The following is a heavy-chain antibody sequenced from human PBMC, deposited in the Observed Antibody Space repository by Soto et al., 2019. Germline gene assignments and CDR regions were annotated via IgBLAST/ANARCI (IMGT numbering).Heavy chain of an antibody. CDR2: IHPGDSDI. J-gene: IGHJ6*02. CDR3: ATSDRSSLTFYYHGVDV. Sequence: PVESLKISCKGSAYNFTTYWICCFLQMRVKVLEWVGVIHPGDSDIRYSPSFQGQVTISADKSISTAYLQWSSLKASDTAMYYCATSDRSSLTFYYHGVDVWGQGTTVTVSS. CDR1: AYNFTTYW. V-gene: IGHV5-51*01. D-gene: IGHD2-2*01.